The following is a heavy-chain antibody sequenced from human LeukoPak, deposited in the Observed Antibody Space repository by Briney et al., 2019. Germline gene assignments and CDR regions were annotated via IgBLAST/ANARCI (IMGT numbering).Heavy chain of an antibody. J-gene: IGHJ4*02. Sequence: GGSLRLSCAASGFTFSSYAMHWVRQAPGKGLEWVSSISSSSSYIYYADSVKGRFTISRDNAKNSLYLQMNSLRAEDTAVYYCARDADSGSSDYWGQGTLVTVSS. CDR1: GFTFSSYA. CDR3: ARDADSGSSDY. D-gene: IGHD1-26*01. CDR2: ISSSSSYI. V-gene: IGHV3-21*01.